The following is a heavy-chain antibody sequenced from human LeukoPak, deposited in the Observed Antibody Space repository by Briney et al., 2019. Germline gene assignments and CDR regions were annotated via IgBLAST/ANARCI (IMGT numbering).Heavy chain of an antibody. D-gene: IGHD2-2*01. V-gene: IGHV4-34*01. Sequence: SETLSLTCAVYGGSFSGYYWSWIRQPPGKGLEWIGEINHSGSTNYNPSLKSRVTISVDTSKNQFSLKLSSVTAADTAVYYCARGSGWYQLRYFDYWGQGRRVTVSS. CDR1: GGSFSGYY. J-gene: IGHJ4*02. CDR3: ARGSGWYQLRYFDY. CDR2: INHSGST.